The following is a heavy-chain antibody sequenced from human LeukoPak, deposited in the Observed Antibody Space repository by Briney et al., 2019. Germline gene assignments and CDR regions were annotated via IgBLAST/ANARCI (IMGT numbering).Heavy chain of an antibody. D-gene: IGHD3-22*01. Sequence: SVMLSCKASGATFSIYAISWVRQAPGQGLEWMGGIIPIFGTANYAQKFQGRDTITADKSTSKAYMELTSLKSEDTAVYYCARHENGYDDAFDIWGQGTMVTVSS. J-gene: IGHJ3*02. CDR1: GATFSIYA. CDR3: ARHENGYDDAFDI. CDR2: IIPIFGTA. V-gene: IGHV1-69*06.